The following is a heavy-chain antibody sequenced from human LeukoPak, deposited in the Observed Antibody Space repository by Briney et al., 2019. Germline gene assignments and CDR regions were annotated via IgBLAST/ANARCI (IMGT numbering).Heavy chain of an antibody. J-gene: IGHJ4*02. V-gene: IGHV3-9*01. CDR2: ASWNSDSL. CDR3: ARDGWSSSWPHDY. CDR1: GFTFDDYA. Sequence: GRSLRLSCAASGFTFDDYAMHWVRQVPGKGLEWVSGASWNSDSLVYGDSVKGRFTISRDNAKNSLYLQMNSLRAEDTAVYYCARDGWSSSWPHDYWGQGTLVTVSS. D-gene: IGHD6-13*01.